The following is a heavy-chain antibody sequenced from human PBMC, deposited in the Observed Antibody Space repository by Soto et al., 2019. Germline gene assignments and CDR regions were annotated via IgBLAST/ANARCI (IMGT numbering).Heavy chain of an antibody. CDR3: ARRTVTTRYYYYGMDV. CDR1: GYSFTSYW. J-gene: IGHJ6*02. D-gene: IGHD4-17*01. CDR2: IDPSDSYT. V-gene: IGHV5-10-1*01. Sequence: SLTISCKGSGYSFTSYWISWVRQMPGKGLEWMGRIDPSDSYTNYSPSFQGHVTISADKSISTAYLQWSSLKASDTAMYYCARRTVTTRYYYYGMDVWGQGTTVTVSS.